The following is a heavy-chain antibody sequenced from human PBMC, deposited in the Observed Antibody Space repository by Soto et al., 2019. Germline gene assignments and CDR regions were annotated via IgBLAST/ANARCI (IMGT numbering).Heavy chain of an antibody. CDR3: TRRHCSGGGCYSDFDF. D-gene: IGHD2-15*01. J-gene: IGHJ4*02. CDR1: GFTLCGFD. CDR2: IKTKVESYAT. Sequence: EVQLVESGGGLVQPGGSLKLSCAASGFTLCGFDLHWVRQASGEGLEWIGRIKTKVESYATEYAASVKGRFSISRDDSKNTAYLEMNSLETEDTAIYYCTRRHCSGGGCYSDFDFWGQGSLVTVSS. V-gene: IGHV3-73*01.